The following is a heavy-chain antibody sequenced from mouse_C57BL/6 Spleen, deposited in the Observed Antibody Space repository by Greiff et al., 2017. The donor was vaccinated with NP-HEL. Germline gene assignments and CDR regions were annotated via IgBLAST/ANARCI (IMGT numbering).Heavy chain of an antibody. D-gene: IGHD1-1*01. CDR2: IDPEDGDT. J-gene: IGHJ2*01. CDR3: TTPFITTVVAKDYFDY. CDR1: GFNIKDYY. V-gene: IGHV14-1*01. Sequence: EVPLQQSGAELVRPGASVKLSCTASGFNIKDYYMHWVKQRPEQGLEWIGRIDPEDGDTEYAPKFQGKATMTADTSSNTAYLQLSSLTSEDTAVYYCTTPFITTVVAKDYFDYWGQGTTLTVSS.